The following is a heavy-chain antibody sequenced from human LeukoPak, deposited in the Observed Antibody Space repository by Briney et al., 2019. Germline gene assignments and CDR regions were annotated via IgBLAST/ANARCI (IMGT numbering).Heavy chain of an antibody. Sequence: GGSLRLSCAASGFTVSSNYMSWVRQAPGKGLEWVSVIYSGGSTYYADSVKGRFTISRDNSENTLYLQMNSLRAEDTAVYYCARVASSSPLVYFDYWGQGTLVTVSS. CDR1: GFTVSSNY. J-gene: IGHJ4*02. V-gene: IGHV3-53*05. CDR3: ARVASSSPLVYFDY. D-gene: IGHD6-6*01. CDR2: IYSGGST.